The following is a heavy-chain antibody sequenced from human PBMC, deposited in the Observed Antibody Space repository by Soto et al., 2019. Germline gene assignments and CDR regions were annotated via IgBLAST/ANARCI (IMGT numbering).Heavy chain of an antibody. CDR1: GGPFISYA. CDR2: IIPIFGTA. J-gene: IGHJ4*02. CDR3: ASADYRDAYFDY. V-gene: IGHV1-69*01. D-gene: IGHD4-4*01. Sequence: GXSVKVSCKASGGPFISYAIIWVRQAPGQGLEWMGGIIPIFGTANYAQKFQGRVTITADESTSTAYMELSSLRSEETAVYYCASADYRDAYFDYWGQGTLVTVS.